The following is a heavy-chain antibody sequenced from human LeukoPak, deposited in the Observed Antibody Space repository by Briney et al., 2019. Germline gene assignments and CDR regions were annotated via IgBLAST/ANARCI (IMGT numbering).Heavy chain of an antibody. D-gene: IGHD2-8*02. CDR1: GFTFSSYA. V-gene: IGHV3-23*01. Sequence: GGSLRLSCAASGFTFSSYAMSWVRQAPGKGLEWVSAISGSGGSTYYADSVKGRFTISRDNVDNVVYLQMNSLGAEDTAVYYCARVAVSGPTGWFDSWGQGTLVIISS. J-gene: IGHJ5*01. CDR3: ARVAVSGPTGWFDS. CDR2: ISGSGGST.